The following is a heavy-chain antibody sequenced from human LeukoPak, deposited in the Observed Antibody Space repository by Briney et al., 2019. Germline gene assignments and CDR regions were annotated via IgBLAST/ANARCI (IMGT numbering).Heavy chain of an antibody. CDR1: GFTFSSYG. CDR3: ARESSRYYYGMDV. Sequence: GGSLRLSCAASGFTFSSYGMHWVRQAPGKGLEWVAVIWYDGSNKYYADSVKGRFTISRDNSKNTLYLQMSSLRAEDTAVYYCARESSRYYYGMDVWGQGTTVTVSS. D-gene: IGHD3-10*01. CDR2: IWYDGSNK. J-gene: IGHJ6*02. V-gene: IGHV3-33*01.